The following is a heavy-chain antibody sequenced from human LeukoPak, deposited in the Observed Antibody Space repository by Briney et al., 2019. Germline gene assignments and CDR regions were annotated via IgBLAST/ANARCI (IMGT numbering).Heavy chain of an antibody. CDR2: INPNSGGT. Sequence: ASVKVSCKASGYTFTGYYMHWVRQAPGQGLEWMGWINPNSGGTNYAQKFQGRVTMTRDTSISTAYMELSRLRSDDTAVYYCARARMVRGVIHWFDPWGQGTLVTVSS. CDR3: ARARMVRGVIHWFDP. D-gene: IGHD3-10*01. J-gene: IGHJ5*02. V-gene: IGHV1-2*02. CDR1: GYTFTGYY.